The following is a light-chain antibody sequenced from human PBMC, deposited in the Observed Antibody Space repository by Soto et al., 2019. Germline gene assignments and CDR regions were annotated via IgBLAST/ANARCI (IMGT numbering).Light chain of an antibody. CDR3: NSCTDTTSLI. Sequence: QSALTQPASVSGSPGQSITISCTGTSSDVGDYKYVSWYQQHPGKAPKLIIYEVSNRPSGISNRFSGSKSGNTASLTISGLQAEDEADYYCNSCTDTTSLIFGEGTKLTVL. V-gene: IGLV2-14*01. CDR2: EVS. CDR1: SSDVGDYKY. J-gene: IGLJ2*01.